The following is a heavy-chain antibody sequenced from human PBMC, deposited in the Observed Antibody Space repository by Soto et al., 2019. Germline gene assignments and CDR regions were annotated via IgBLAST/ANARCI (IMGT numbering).Heavy chain of an antibody. V-gene: IGHV3-33*01. CDR3: ARDIGAVYDFWSGYPEDYYYGMDV. CDR2: IWYDGSNK. CDR1: GFTFSSYG. Sequence: GGSLRLSCAASGFTFSSYGMHWVRQAPGKGLEWVAVIWYDGSNKYYADSVKGRFTISRDNSKNTLYLQMNSLRAEDTAVYYCARDIGAVYDFWSGYPEDYYYGMDVWGQGTTVTSP. J-gene: IGHJ6*02. D-gene: IGHD3-3*01.